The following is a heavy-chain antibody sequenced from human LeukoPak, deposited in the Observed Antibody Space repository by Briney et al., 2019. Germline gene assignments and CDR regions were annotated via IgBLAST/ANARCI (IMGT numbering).Heavy chain of an antibody. CDR1: EFTFSNFA. V-gene: IGHV3-23*01. CDR3: AKQSAGSAAWYSLHYDF. D-gene: IGHD6-13*01. Sequence: GGSLRLSCAASEFTFSNFAMTWVRQAPGRGLEWVSSVDGGGGGTYYADSVKGRFTISRDNSKDTLYLQMNGLRAEDTAVYFCAKQSAGSAAWYSLHYDFWGQGTLVTVSS. J-gene: IGHJ4*02. CDR2: VDGGGGGT.